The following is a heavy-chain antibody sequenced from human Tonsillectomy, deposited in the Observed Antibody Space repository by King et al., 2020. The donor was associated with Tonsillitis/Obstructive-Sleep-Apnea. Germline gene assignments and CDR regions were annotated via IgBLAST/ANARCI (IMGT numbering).Heavy chain of an antibody. J-gene: IGHJ5*02. D-gene: IGHD2-2*01. V-gene: IGHV3-23*04. CDR1: GFTFSSYA. CDR2: ISGSGGST. Sequence: VQLVESGGGLVQPGGSLRLSCAASGFTFSSYAMSWVRQAPGKGLEWVSGISGSGGSTYYADSVKGRFTISRDNSKNTLYLQMNSLRAEDTAVYYCAKREGEWYQLLLGNWFDPWGQGTLVTVSS. CDR3: AKREGEWYQLLLGNWFDP.